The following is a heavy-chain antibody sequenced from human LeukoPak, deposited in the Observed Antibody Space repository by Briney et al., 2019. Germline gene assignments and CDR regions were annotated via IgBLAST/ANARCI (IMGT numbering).Heavy chain of an antibody. J-gene: IGHJ4*02. V-gene: IGHV1-69*13. CDR1: GGTFSSYA. CDR3: QVVNANSFDY. CDR2: IIPIFGTA. Sequence: SVRVSCKASGGTFSSYAISWVRQAPGQGLEWMGGIIPIFGTANYAQKFQGRVTITADESTSTAYMELSSLRSEDTAVYYCQVVNANSFDYWGQGTLVTVSS. D-gene: IGHD2-8*02.